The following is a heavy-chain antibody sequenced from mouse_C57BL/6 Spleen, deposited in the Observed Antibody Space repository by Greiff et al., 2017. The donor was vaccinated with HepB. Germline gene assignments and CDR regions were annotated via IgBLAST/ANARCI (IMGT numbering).Heavy chain of an antibody. Sequence: QVQLQQPGAELVRPGSSVKLSCKASGYTFTRYWMDWVKQRPGQGLEWIGNIYPSDSETHYNQKFKDKATLTVDKSSSTAYMQLSSLTSEDSAVYCWARGGTRRSWFAYWGQGTLVTVSA. D-gene: IGHD3-3*01. CDR1: GYTFTRYW. CDR2: IYPSDSET. V-gene: IGHV1-61*01. J-gene: IGHJ3*01. CDR3: ARGGTRRSWFAY.